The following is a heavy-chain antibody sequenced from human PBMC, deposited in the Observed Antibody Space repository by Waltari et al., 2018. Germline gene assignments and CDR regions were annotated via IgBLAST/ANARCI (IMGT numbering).Heavy chain of an antibody. Sequence: QVQLQESGPGLVKPSETLSLTCTVSGGSISSHYWSWIRQPPGKGLEWIGYIYYSGSTNYNPSLKSRVTISVDTSKNQFSLKLSSVTAADTAVYYCARAAAGTKETDYWGQGTLVTVSS. D-gene: IGHD6-13*01. J-gene: IGHJ4*02. CDR2: IYYSGST. CDR3: ARAAAGTKETDY. V-gene: IGHV4-59*11. CDR1: GGSISSHY.